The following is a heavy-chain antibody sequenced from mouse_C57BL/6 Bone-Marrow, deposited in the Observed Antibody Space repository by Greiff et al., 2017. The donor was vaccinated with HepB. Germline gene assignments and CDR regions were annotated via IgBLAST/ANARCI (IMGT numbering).Heavy chain of an antibody. D-gene: IGHD2-4*01. Sequence: EVQLQQSGPELVKPGASVKISCKASGYTFTDYYMNWVKQSHGKSLEWIGDINPNNGGTSYNQKFKGKATLTVDKSSSTAYMELRSLTSEDSAVYYCARKNYDLYYAMDYWGQGTSVTVSS. CDR1: GYTFTDYY. V-gene: IGHV1-26*01. CDR2: INPNNGGT. J-gene: IGHJ4*01. CDR3: ARKNYDLYYAMDY.